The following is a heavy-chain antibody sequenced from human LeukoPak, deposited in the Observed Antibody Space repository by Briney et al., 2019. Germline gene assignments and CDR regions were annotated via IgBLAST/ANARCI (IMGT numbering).Heavy chain of an antibody. CDR1: GGSISTYY. J-gene: IGHJ5*02. CDR2: IYDGGRT. CDR3: ARGVAAPGTGGLSWFDP. V-gene: IGHV4-59*01. Sequence: SETLSLTCTVSGGSISTYYWSWIRQSPGKGLEWIGYIYDGGRTNYNPSLRSRVTISVDTSKNQFSLKLSFVTAADTAVYYCARGVAAPGTGGLSWFDPWGQGTLVTVSS. D-gene: IGHD6-13*01.